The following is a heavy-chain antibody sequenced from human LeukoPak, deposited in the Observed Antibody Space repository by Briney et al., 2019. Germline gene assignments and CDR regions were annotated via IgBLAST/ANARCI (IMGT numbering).Heavy chain of an antibody. D-gene: IGHD4-23*01. CDR1: GGSLSSYY. V-gene: IGHV4-59*01. Sequence: PSETLSLTCTVSGGSLSSYYWSWLRQPPGKGLEWIGYIYYSGSTNYNPSLKSRVTISVDTSKNQFSLKLSSVTAADTAVYYCARPAPAVGAFDIWGQGTMVTVSS. CDR3: ARPAPAVGAFDI. J-gene: IGHJ3*02. CDR2: IYYSGST.